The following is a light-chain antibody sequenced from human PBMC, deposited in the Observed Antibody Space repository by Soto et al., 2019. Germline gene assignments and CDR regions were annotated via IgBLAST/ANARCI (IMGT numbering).Light chain of an antibody. CDR2: DAS. Sequence: DIQMTQSPSSLSASVGDRVTITCQASQDVSTYLNWYQQKPGKPPKLLIYDASTLEPGVPSRFSGSGPGTHFSLTISSLQPDDFATYYCQQYENLFTVGPGTKVDIK. J-gene: IGKJ3*01. V-gene: IGKV1-33*01. CDR1: QDVSTY. CDR3: QQYENLFT.